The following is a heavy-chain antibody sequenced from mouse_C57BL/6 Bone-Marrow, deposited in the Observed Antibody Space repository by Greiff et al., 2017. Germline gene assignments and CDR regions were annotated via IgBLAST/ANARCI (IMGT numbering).Heavy chain of an antibody. J-gene: IGHJ2*01. Sequence: QVQLQQSGAELARPGASVTLSCKASGYTFTSYGISWVKQRTGQGLEWIGEIYPRRGNTYYNEKFTGKATLTADKSSCTVYFALRSLTSEDAAVYFCARVRVYYYGSSHDYWGQGTTLTVSS. D-gene: IGHD1-1*01. CDR1: GYTFTSYG. CDR3: ARVRVYYYGSSHDY. V-gene: IGHV1-81*01. CDR2: IYPRRGNT.